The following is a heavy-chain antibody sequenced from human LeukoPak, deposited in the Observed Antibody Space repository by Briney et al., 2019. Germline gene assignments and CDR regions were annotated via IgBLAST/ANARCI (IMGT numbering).Heavy chain of an antibody. CDR3: ARADITMTVDY. Sequence: ASVKVSCKASGYAFTSYYMHWVRQAPGQGLEWMGIINPSGGSTSYAQKFQGRVTMTRDTSTSTVYMELSSLRSEDTAVYYCARADITMTVDYWGQGTLVTVSS. V-gene: IGHV1-46*01. D-gene: IGHD3-22*01. CDR1: GYAFTSYY. CDR2: INPSGGST. J-gene: IGHJ4*02.